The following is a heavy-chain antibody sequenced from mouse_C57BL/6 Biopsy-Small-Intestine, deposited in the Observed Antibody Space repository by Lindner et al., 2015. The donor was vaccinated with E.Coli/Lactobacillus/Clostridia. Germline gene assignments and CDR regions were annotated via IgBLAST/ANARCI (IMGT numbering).Heavy chain of an antibody. J-gene: IGHJ3*01. Sequence: VQLQESGAELARPGASVKLSCKASGYTFTSYGISWVKQRTGQGLEWIGEIYPRSGNTYYNEKFKGKATLTADKSSSTAYMELRSLTSEDSAVYFCARGGDLAWFAYWGQGTLVTVSA. V-gene: IGHV1-81*01. D-gene: IGHD3-3*01. CDR2: IYPRSGNT. CDR1: GYTFTSYG. CDR3: ARGGDLAWFAY.